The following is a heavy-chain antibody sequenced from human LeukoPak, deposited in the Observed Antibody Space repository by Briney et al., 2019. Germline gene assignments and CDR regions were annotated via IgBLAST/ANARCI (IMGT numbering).Heavy chain of an antibody. CDR2: ISDTGYTK. V-gene: IGHV3-48*01. J-gene: IGHJ4*02. Sequence: PEGSLRLSCAASGFTFSSYWMHWVRQAPGKGLEWLSYISDTGYTKHLADSVKGRFTVSRDNAKNSLYLQMNTLRVEDTAVYYCARGVVGVVPFNYWGQGTLVTVSS. CDR1: GFTFSSYW. CDR3: ARGVVGVVPFNY. D-gene: IGHD3-3*01.